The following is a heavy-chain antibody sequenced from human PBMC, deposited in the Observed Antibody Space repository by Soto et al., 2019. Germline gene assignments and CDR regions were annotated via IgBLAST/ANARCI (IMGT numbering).Heavy chain of an antibody. CDR2: ISGNGGSA. Sequence: EARLVESGGTFVQPGGSLRLSCAASGFTFSSYAILWVRQAPGQGLEWVSTISGNGGSAFYADSVKGRFTVSRDNSKSTVSLQMNSLRAEYTALYYCAKAAARLGDSYYLIEVWGKGTTVTVSS. CDR1: GFTFSSYA. J-gene: IGHJ6*03. V-gene: IGHV3-23*04. CDR3: AKAAARLGDSYYLIEV.